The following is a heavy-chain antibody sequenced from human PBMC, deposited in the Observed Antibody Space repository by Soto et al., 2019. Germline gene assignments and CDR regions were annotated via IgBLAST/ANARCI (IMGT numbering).Heavy chain of an antibody. CDR3: ARSANNYGSPFDY. J-gene: IGHJ4*02. Sequence: GGSLRLSCAASGFTVGNNYMSWVRQAPGKGLEWVSIIHRGGSTSYADSVKGRFTISRDSSKNILYLQINGLTADDTAVYYCARSANNYGSPFDYWGQGALVTVSS. CDR1: GFTVGNNY. D-gene: IGHD3-10*01. CDR2: IHRGGST. V-gene: IGHV3-66*01.